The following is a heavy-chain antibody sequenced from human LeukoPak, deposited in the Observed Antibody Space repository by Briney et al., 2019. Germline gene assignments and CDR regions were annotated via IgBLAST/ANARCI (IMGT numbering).Heavy chain of an antibody. CDR3: ARDLFYYGSGSYYNGIDY. J-gene: IGHJ4*02. Sequence: PGGSLRLSCAASGFTFSSYATHWVRQAPGKGLEWVAVISYDGSNKYYADSVKGRFTISRDNSKNTLYLQMNSLRAEDTAVYYCARDLFYYGSGSYYNGIDYWGQGTLVTVSS. V-gene: IGHV3-30*04. CDR2: ISYDGSNK. D-gene: IGHD3-10*01. CDR1: GFTFSSYA.